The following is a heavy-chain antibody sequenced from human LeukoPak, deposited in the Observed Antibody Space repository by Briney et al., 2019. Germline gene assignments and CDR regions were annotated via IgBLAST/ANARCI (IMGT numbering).Heavy chain of an antibody. Sequence: SGTLSLTCGVSGGSISNTNWWSWARQPPGQGLEWIGEISLTGLTHYNPSLESRVTVSLDKSKNQLSLNLTSVTAADTAVYYCSRENGAFSPFGYWGQGTLVTVLS. CDR2: ISLTGLT. D-gene: IGHD2-8*01. CDR3: SRENGAFSPFGY. CDR1: GGSISNTNW. V-gene: IGHV4-4*02. J-gene: IGHJ4*02.